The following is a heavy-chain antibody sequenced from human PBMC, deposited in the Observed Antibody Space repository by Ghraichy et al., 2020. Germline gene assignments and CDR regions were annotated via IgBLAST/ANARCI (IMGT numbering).Heavy chain of an antibody. CDR2: ITGSGRTT. V-gene: IGHV3-23*01. D-gene: IGHD6-6*01. Sequence: LSLTCAASGFTFSSYAMTWVRQAPGKGLEWGSIITGSGRTTYYADSVKGRFTISRDNSKNTLYLQMRSLTAEDTAVYYCAKRLQYTSTWYYFDYWGQGTLVTVSS. J-gene: IGHJ4*02. CDR1: GFTFSSYA. CDR3: AKRLQYTSTWYYFDY.